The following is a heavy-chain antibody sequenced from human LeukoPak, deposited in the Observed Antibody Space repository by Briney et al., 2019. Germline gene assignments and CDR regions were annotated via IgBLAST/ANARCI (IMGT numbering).Heavy chain of an antibody. CDR1: GGSISSGGYY. V-gene: IGHV4-31*03. CDR3: ARAYCGGDCYSFDY. CDR2: IYYSGST. D-gene: IGHD2-21*02. J-gene: IGHJ4*02. Sequence: PSQTLSLTCTVSGGSISSGGYYWGWIRQHPGKGLEWIGYIYYSGSTYYNPSLKSRVTISVDTSKNQFSLKLSSVTAADTAVYYCARAYCGGDCYSFDYWGQGTLVTVSS.